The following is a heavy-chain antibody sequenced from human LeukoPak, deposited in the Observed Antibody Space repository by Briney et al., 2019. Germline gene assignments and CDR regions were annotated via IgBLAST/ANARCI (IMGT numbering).Heavy chain of an antibody. V-gene: IGHV4-39*01. J-gene: IGHJ4*02. CDR3: ARHHRVDYYDSSGYFDY. CDR2: IYYRGST. D-gene: IGHD3-22*01. Sequence: PSETLSLTCAVSGGSVSHSNWWTWIRQPPGQGLEWIGSIYYRGSTYYNPSLKSRVTISVDTSKNQFSLKLSSVTAADTAVYYCARHHRVDYYDSSGYFDYWGQGTLVTVSS. CDR1: GGSVSHSNW.